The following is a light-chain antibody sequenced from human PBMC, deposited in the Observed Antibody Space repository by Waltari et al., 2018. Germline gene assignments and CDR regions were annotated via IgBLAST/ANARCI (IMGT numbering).Light chain of an antibody. J-gene: IGKJ1*01. CDR2: RVS. CDR1: QSLVHSDGNIY. Sequence: DVVMTQSPLSLPITLGQPASISCTSSQSLVHSDGNIYFNWFQQRPGQSPRLLIHRVSNRNSGVPDRFSGSGSGTDFTLKISRVEAEDVGVYYCKQGTHWPWTFGQGTKVEIK. V-gene: IGKV2-30*02. CDR3: KQGTHWPWT.